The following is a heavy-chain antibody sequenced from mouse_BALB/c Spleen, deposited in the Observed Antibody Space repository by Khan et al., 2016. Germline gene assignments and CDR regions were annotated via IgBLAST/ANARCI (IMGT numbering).Heavy chain of an antibody. V-gene: IGHV14-3*02. D-gene: IGHD2-13*01. Sequence: VQLQQPGAEPVKPGASVKLSCTASGFNIKDTYMHWVKQRPEQGLEWIGRIDPANDNTKYDPKFQGKATITADTSSNTAYLQLSSLTSEDTAVYYCASTSNGDYGALDYWGQGTAVPVSS. CDR3: ASTSNGDYGALDY. CDR1: GFNIKDTY. J-gene: IGHJ4*01. CDR2: IDPANDNT.